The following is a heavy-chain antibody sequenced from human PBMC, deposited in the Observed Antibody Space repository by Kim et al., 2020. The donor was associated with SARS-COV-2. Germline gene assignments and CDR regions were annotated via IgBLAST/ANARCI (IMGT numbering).Heavy chain of an antibody. Sequence: GGSLRLSCAASGFTFGDFAMHWVRQVPGKGLEWVSGLSWNSGVIGYADSVKGRFTISRHNAENSLYLQMNSLRAEGTALYYCAKDLVSSSFRAFHIWGQGTRVTVSS. D-gene: IGHD6-6*01. CDR3: AKDLVSSSFRAFHI. V-gene: IGHV3-9*01. J-gene: IGHJ3*02. CDR1: GFTFGDFA. CDR2: LSWNSGVI.